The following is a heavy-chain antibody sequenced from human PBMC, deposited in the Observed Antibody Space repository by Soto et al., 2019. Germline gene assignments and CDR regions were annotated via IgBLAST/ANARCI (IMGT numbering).Heavy chain of an antibody. Sequence: GGSLRLSCAASGFTFSSYSMNWVRQAPGKGLEWVSSISSSSSYIYYADSVKGRFTISRDNSKSTLDLQMNSLRAEDTAVYYCAKRTAYSGGSFDSWGQGILVTVSS. CDR2: ISSSSSYI. CDR3: AKRTAYSGGSFDS. V-gene: IGHV3-21*04. J-gene: IGHJ4*02. D-gene: IGHD6-19*01. CDR1: GFTFSSYS.